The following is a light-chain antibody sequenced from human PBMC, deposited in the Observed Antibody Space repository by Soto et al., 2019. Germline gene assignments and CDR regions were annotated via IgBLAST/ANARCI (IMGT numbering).Light chain of an antibody. V-gene: IGLV3-21*02. CDR2: DDT. J-gene: IGLJ1*01. Sequence: SYELTQPPSVSVAPGQTARIPCGGSNIGTKSVHWYQQKPGQAPLLVVYDDTDRPSGIPERFSGYNSGNTATLTISRVEAGDEADYYCQVWDSSSDHYVFGSGTKLTVL. CDR1: NIGTKS. CDR3: QVWDSSSDHYV.